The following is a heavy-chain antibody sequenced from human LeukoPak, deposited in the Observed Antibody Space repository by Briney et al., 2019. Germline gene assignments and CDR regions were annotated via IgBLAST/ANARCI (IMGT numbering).Heavy chain of an antibody. CDR3: ARDQRYSGSYYDGRTYYFDY. Sequence: ASVKVSCKASGYTFTSYYMHWVRQAPGQGLEWMGIINPSGGSTSYAQKFQGRVTMTRDTSTSTVYMELSSLRSEDTAVYYCARDQRYSGSYYDGRTYYFDYWGQGTLVTVSS. V-gene: IGHV1-46*01. CDR1: GYTFTSYY. CDR2: INPSGGST. J-gene: IGHJ4*02. D-gene: IGHD1-26*01.